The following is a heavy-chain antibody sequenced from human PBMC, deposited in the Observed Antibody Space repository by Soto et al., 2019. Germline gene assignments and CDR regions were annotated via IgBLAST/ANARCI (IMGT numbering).Heavy chain of an antibody. V-gene: IGHV1-18*04. CDR1: GYTFTSYG. J-gene: IGHJ4*02. CDR2: ISAYNGNT. D-gene: IGHD3-22*01. Sequence: EASVKVSCKASGYTFTSYGISWLRQAPGQGLEWMGWISAYNGNTNNAKKLQGRVTMTTDTSTSTAYMELRSLRSDDTAVYYCARDSYYYDSSGFAFDYWGQGTLVTVSS. CDR3: ARDSYYYDSSGFAFDY.